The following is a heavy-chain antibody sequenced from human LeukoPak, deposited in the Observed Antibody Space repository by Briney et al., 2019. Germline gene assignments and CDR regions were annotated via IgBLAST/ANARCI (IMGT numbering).Heavy chain of an antibody. J-gene: IGHJ5*02. V-gene: IGHV3-13*01. CDR3: VRGCMFCDWKTWFDP. CDR2: VGTLHDT. CDR1: GLTFTNYD. D-gene: IGHD2-8*01. Sequence: PGGSLRLSCAASGLTFTNYDMHWVRQATGKGPEWVAAVGTLHDTFYPDSVKGRFTISREDVKSSLYLQMNSLRAGDTAVYYCVRGCMFCDWKTWFDPWGQGTLVTVSS.